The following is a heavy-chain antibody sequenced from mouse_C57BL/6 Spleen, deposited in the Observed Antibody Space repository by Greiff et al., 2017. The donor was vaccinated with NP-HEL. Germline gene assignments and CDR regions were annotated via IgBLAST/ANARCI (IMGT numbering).Heavy chain of an antibody. D-gene: IGHD4-1*01. V-gene: IGHV1-64*01. CDR2: IHPNSGST. J-gene: IGHJ2*01. Sequence: QVQLQQPGAELVKPGASVKLSCKASGYTFTSYWMHWVKQRPGQGLEWIGMIHPNSGSTNYNEKFKSKATLTVDKSSSTAYMQLSSLTSEDSAVYYCARSGKVYYFDYWGKGTTLTVSS. CDR3: ARSGKVYYFDY. CDR1: GYTFTSYW.